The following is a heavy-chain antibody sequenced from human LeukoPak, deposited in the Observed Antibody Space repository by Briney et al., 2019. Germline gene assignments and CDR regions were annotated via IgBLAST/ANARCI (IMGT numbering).Heavy chain of an antibody. D-gene: IGHD2-21*02. CDR3: ARDPGGDVHDWYFDL. J-gene: IGHJ2*01. Sequence: QSGGSLRLSCAASGFTFSSYWMHWVRQAPGKGLVWVSRINSDGSSTSYADSVKGRFTISRDNAKNTLYLQMNSLRAEDTAVYYCARDPGGDVHDWYFDLWGPGTLVTVSS. V-gene: IGHV3-74*01. CDR2: INSDGSST. CDR1: GFTFSSYW.